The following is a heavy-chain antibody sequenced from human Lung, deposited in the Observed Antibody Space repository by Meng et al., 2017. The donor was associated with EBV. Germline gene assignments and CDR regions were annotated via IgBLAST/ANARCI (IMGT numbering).Heavy chain of an antibody. V-gene: IGHV4-4*03. CDR2: IHHKGRT. J-gene: IGHJ4*02. Sequence: PPMPRYLPWQVLGASVTLGNWWSWGPQSPGNGLGWIGEIHHKGRTNNNPSLKSRITMSLDKPKNQFSLKLSSVTAADTAVYYCARDSDSAYSLGYWGQGTLVTVSS. D-gene: IGHD2-21*01. CDR1: GASVTLGNW. CDR3: ARDSDSAYSLGY.